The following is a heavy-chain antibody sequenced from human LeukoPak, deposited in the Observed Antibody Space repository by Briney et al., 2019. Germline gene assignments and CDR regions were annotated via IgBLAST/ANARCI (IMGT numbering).Heavy chain of an antibody. CDR2: IKPDGSDK. D-gene: IGHD5-24*01. J-gene: IGHJ3*02. CDR1: GFSFGIHW. V-gene: IGHV3-7*01. Sequence: AGGSLRLSCVGSGFSFGIHWVNWVRQSPGKGLEWVANIKPDGSDKYYVDSARGRFTVSRDNAKNSAFLQMNSLRAEDTAIYYCATISAQTFDIWGQGTLVSVSS. CDR3: ATISAQTFDI.